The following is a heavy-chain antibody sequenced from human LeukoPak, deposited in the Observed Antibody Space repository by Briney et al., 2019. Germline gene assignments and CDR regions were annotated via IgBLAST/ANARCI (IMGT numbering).Heavy chain of an antibody. CDR2: VSGSGGST. V-gene: IGHV3-23*01. CDR1: GFTFRNYA. J-gene: IGHJ3*02. D-gene: IGHD2-8*01. CDR3: AKDLDGVGRRAFDI. Sequence: PGGSLRLSCAASGFTFRNYAMSWVRQAPGKGLEWVSAVSGSGGSTYYADSVKGRFTISRDNSKNTLYLQMNSLRAEDTALYYCAKDLDGVGRRAFDIWGQGTMVTVS.